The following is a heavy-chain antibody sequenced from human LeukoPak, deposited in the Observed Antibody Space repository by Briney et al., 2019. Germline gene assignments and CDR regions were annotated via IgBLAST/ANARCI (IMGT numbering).Heavy chain of an antibody. CDR1: GGSMSSDY. CDR3: ARTNYGGNGYNTLIYSFDN. V-gene: IGHV4-59*01. Sequence: PSETLSLTGTVSGGSMSSDYWGWLRHPPGKGLEWLGYIYYSGSTNYNPSLKRRVTISVDTSKNTFSLKLSSMPGADTAVYYYARTNYGGNGYNTLIYSFDNWGQGTLVTVSS. CDR2: IYYSGST. D-gene: IGHD3-3*01. J-gene: IGHJ3*02.